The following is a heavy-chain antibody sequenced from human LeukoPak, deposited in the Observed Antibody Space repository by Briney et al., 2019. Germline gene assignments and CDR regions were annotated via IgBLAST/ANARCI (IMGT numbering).Heavy chain of an antibody. CDR2: IYYSGST. CDR1: GGSISSYH. Sequence: ETLSLACTVSGGSISSYHWSWIRQPPGKGLEWIGYIYYSGSTNYNPSLKSRVTISVDTSKNQFSLKLSSVTAADTAVYYCARAAYSSGWFGYWGQGTLVTVSS. V-gene: IGHV4-59*01. J-gene: IGHJ5*01. CDR3: ARAAYSSGWFGY. D-gene: IGHD6-19*01.